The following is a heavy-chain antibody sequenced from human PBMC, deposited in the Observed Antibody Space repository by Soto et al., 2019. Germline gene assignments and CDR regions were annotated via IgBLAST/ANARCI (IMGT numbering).Heavy chain of an antibody. J-gene: IGHJ6*02. D-gene: IGHD3-16*01. CDR1: GYSFTRYG. CDR3: AMVDVYVTPSPQDV. V-gene: IGHV1-18*01. Sequence: QVQLVQSRAEVKNPGASVKVSCKASGYSFTRYGIARARQAPGQGLEWMGWINTYNGNTNYAQNLQGRVTLTTDTPTSTAYMELTSLRSNDTAIYYCAMVDVYVTPSPQDVWGQGTTVIVSS. CDR2: INTYNGNT.